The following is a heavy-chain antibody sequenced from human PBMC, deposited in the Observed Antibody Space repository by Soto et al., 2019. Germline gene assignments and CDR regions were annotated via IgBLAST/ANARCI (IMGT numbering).Heavy chain of an antibody. V-gene: IGHV4-61*01. Sequence: QVQSQESGLGLGKPSESLSIPCSVNGASVSRETSDWTWILQPPGKALVRIGYIYQIGSTDSNPSFKTRVTISLDTAKNQFSPKLTSVTAADTAIYYCAQNRAPRDMVTLFEEEEDWVRGSLVAVST. D-gene: IGHD2-21*02. J-gene: IGHJ4*02. CDR1: GASVSRETSD. CDR3: AQNRAPRDMVTLFEEEED. CDR2: IYQIGST.